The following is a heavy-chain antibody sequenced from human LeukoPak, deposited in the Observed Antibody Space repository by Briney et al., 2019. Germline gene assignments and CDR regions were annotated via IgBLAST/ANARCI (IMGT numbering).Heavy chain of an antibody. J-gene: IGHJ4*02. CDR2: IDDSSGGK. Sequence: AGSLRFSCEASGFTFSDYGMNWVRQSPGKGLEWISYIDDSSGGKYYADSVKGRFAISRENAKTSLYLHMNRLRAEDTAVYYCARSSISSSYTYWGQGTLVTVSS. V-gene: IGHV3-48*04. CDR1: GFTFSDYG. D-gene: IGHD2-2*02. CDR3: ARSSISSSYTY.